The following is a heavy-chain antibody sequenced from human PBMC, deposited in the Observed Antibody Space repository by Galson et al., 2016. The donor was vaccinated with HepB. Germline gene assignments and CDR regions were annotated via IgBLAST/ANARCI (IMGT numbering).Heavy chain of an antibody. J-gene: IGHJ1*01. D-gene: IGHD3-9*01. Sequence: SLRLSCAASGFSFSRYAMHWVRQAPGKGLEWVAVISHEGRKKYYADSVKGQFTISRDNSKNSLDLQMSTLRADDTAVYFCAKKGGSRYFDWLLKNGYFQHWGQGTLVTVSS. V-gene: IGHV3-30*18. CDR3: AKKGGSRYFDWLLKNGYFQH. CDR2: ISHEGRKK. CDR1: GFSFSRYA.